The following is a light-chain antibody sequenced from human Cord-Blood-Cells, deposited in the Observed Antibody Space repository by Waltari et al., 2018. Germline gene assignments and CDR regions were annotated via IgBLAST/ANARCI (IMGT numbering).Light chain of an antibody. J-gene: IGKJ1*01. CDR2: KAS. CDR1: QSISSW. V-gene: IGKV1-5*03. CDR3: QQYNSYWT. Sequence: DIQRTQSPSPLSASVGDKVTITCRASQSISSWLAWYQQKPGKAPKLLIYKASSLESGVPSRFSGSGSGTEFTLTISSLQPDDFATYYCQQYNSYWTFGQGTKVEIK.